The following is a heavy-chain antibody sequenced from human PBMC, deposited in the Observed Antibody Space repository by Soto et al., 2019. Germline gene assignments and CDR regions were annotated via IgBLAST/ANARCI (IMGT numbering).Heavy chain of an antibody. Sequence: QITLKESGPTLVKPTQTLTLTCTFSGFSLSTSGVGVGWIRQPPGKALEWLALIYWDDDKRDSPSLKSRLTNTKDTAKNQVVLTMTNMDPVDTATYYCAHRRGGYSYCYPYYYYGMDVWGQGTTVTVSS. CDR1: GFSLSTSGVG. J-gene: IGHJ6*02. D-gene: IGHD5-18*01. CDR2: IYWDDDK. V-gene: IGHV2-5*02. CDR3: AHRRGGYSYCYPYYYYGMDV.